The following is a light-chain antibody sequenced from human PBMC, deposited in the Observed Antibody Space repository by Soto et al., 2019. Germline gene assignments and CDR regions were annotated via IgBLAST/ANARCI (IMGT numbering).Light chain of an antibody. CDR3: CSYAGSHTV. CDR1: SSDIGGYNY. CDR2: GVS. V-gene: IGLV2-14*01. J-gene: IGLJ1*01. Sequence: QSALTQPASVSGSPGQSITISCTGTSSDIGGYNYVSWYQQHPGKAPKLMIYGVSNRPSRVSGRFFGSKSGNTASLTISGLQPEDEADYYCCSYAGSHTVFGTGTKLTVL.